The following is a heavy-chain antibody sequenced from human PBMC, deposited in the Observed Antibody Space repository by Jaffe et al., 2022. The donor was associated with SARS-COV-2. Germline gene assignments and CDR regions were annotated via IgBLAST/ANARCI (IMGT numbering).Heavy chain of an antibody. D-gene: IGHD4-4*01. J-gene: IGHJ3*02. Sequence: EVQLVESGGGLVQPGGSLRLSCAASGFTFSSYWMSWVRQAPGKGLEWVANIKQDGSEKYYVDSVKGRFTISRDNAKNSLYLQMNSLRAEDTAVYYCARDYGGMTTHAFDIWGQGTMVTVSS. V-gene: IGHV3-7*01. CDR3: ARDYGGMTTHAFDI. CDR1: GFTFSSYW. CDR2: IKQDGSEK.